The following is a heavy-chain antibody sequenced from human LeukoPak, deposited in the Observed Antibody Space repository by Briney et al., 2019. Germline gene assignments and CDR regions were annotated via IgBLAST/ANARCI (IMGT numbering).Heavy chain of an antibody. Sequence: GGSLRLSCATSGFTFSSFTMNWVRQAPGKGLEWVSTISDGSRDTHYAGSVKGRFTISRDDSQNIVYLQMDSLTAEDTALYYCTKRLRNHFDYWGQGTQVTVSS. V-gene: IGHV3-23*01. CDR1: GFTFSSFT. J-gene: IGHJ4*02. CDR2: ISDGSRDT. D-gene: IGHD5-12*01. CDR3: TKRLRNHFDY.